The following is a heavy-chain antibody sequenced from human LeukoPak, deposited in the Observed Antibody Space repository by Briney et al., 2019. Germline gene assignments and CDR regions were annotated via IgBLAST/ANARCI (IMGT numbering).Heavy chain of an antibody. V-gene: IGHV4-38-2*02. Sequence: SETLSLTCTVSGYSISSGYYWGWIRQPPGKGLEWIGSIYHSGSTYYNPSLKSRVTISVDTSKNQFSLKLSSVTAADTAVYYCARDAEPITMIVVAKGYFDLWGRGTLVTVSS. CDR3: ARDAEPITMIVVAKGYFDL. CDR1: GYSISSGYY. CDR2: IYHSGST. J-gene: IGHJ2*01. D-gene: IGHD3-22*01.